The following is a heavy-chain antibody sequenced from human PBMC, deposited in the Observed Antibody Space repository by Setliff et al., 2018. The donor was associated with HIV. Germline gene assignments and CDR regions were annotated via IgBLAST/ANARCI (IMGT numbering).Heavy chain of an antibody. CDR3: ARHSPSDY. V-gene: IGHV4-59*08. J-gene: IGHJ4*02. CDR1: GDSISTAY. CDR2: IYNSAST. Sequence: PSETLSLTCTVSGDSISTAYWTWIRQPPGKGLEWIGYIYNSASTSYNPSLKSRVTISVDTSKNQFSLKLSSVTAADTAVYYCARHSPSDYWGQGTLVTVSS.